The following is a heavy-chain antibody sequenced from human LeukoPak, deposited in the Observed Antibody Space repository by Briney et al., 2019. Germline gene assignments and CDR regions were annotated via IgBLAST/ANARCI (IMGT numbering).Heavy chain of an antibody. CDR2: IYGNGTI. J-gene: IGHJ5*02. CDR3: ARDSGTTGEVKFDP. Sequence: KSSETLSLTCTVSGGSISRSYWSWMRQPAGKGPEWIGRIYGNGTITYNPSLESRVTMSVDTSKNQFSLKLRSVTAADTAVYYCARDSGTTGEVKFDPWGQGILVTVSS. D-gene: IGHD3-10*01. V-gene: IGHV4-4*07. CDR1: GGSISRSY.